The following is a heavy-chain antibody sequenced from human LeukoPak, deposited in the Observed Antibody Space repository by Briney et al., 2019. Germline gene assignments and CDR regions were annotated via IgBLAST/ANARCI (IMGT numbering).Heavy chain of an antibody. J-gene: IGHJ4*02. D-gene: IGHD6-13*01. CDR3: AKNSSSWYSG. Sequence: GGSLRLSCAASGFTSSSYAMSWVRQAPGKGLEWVSAISGSGGSTSYADSVKGRFTISRDNSKNTLYLQMNSLRAEDTAVYYCAKNSSSWYSGWGQGTLVTVSS. V-gene: IGHV3-23*01. CDR2: ISGSGGST. CDR1: GFTSSSYA.